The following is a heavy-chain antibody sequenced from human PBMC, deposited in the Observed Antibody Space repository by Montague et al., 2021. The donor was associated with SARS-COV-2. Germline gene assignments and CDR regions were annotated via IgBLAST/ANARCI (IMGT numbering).Heavy chain of an antibody. CDR3: ARVGRQQLVRLSGMDV. Sequence: ETLSLTCTVSGVSISSSSYYWGWIRQPPGKGLEWIGSIYYSGSTYYNPSLKSRVTISVDTSKNQFSLKLSSVTAADTAVYYCARVGRQQLVRLSGMDVWGQGTTVTVSS. CDR1: GVSISSSSYY. J-gene: IGHJ6*02. CDR2: IYYSGST. V-gene: IGHV4-39*07. D-gene: IGHD6-13*01.